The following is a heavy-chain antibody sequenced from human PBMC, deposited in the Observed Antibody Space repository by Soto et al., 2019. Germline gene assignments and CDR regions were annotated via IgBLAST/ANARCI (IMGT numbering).Heavy chain of an antibody. CDR2: ISAHNGNT. J-gene: IGHJ4*02. V-gene: IGHV1-18*01. CDR3: ARGRYGDY. D-gene: IGHD1-1*01. CDR1: GYTFTSYG. Sequence: QVHLVQSGAEVKKPGASVKVSCKCSGYTFTSYGITWVRQAPRQGLERMGWISAHNGNTNYAQKLQGRVTVTRDTSTSTAYMELRSLRSDDTAVYYCARGRYGDYWGQGALVTVSS.